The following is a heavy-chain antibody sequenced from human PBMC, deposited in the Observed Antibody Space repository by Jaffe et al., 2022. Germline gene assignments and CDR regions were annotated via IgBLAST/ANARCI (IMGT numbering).Heavy chain of an antibody. CDR2: IYYIGET. D-gene: IGHD1-1*01. V-gene: IGHV4-59*11. Sequence: QVHLQESGPGLVKPSETLSLTCSVSGGTISDHYWTWIRQSPGKGLEWIGFIYYIGETNYNPSLESRVTISLDTSKSQFSLRLTSVTAADTSVYYCARIVDWNGGNSFDIWGQGTLVTVSS. J-gene: IGHJ3*02. CDR3: ARIVDWNGGNSFDI. CDR1: GGTISDHY.